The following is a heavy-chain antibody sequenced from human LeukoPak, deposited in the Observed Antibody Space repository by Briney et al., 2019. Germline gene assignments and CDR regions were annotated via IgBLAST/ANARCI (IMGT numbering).Heavy chain of an antibody. J-gene: IGHJ4*02. CDR1: GYTFTSYG. CDR3: ARGGTFEIHRYYFDY. V-gene: IGHV1-18*01. D-gene: IGHD1/OR15-1a*01. CDR2: ISAYNGNT. Sequence: ASVKVSCKASGYTFTSYGISWVRQAPGQGLEWMGWISAYNGNTNYAQKLQGRVTMTTDTSTSTAYMELRSLRSDDTAVYYCARGGTFEIHRYYFDYWGQGTLVTVSS.